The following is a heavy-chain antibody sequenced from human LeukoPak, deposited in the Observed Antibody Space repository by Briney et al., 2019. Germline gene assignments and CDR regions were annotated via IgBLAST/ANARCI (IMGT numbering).Heavy chain of an antibody. V-gene: IGHV4-59*12. CDR3: ARGRRGYSYGYWFDY. J-gene: IGHJ4*02. Sequence: SETLSLTCTVSGGSISSYYWSWIRQPPGKGLEWIGYIYYSGSTNYNPSLKSRVTISVDTSKNQFSLKLSSVTAADTAVYYCARGRRGYSYGYWFDYWGQGTLVTVSS. D-gene: IGHD5-18*01. CDR2: IYYSGST. CDR1: GGSISSYY.